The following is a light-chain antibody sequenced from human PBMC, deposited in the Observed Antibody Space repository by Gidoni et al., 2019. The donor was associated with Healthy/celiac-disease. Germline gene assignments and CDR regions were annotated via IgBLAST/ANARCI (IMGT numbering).Light chain of an antibody. CDR1: QSVSSSY. V-gene: IGKV3-20*01. CDR3: QQYGSSPRT. CDR2: GAS. J-gene: IGKJ1*01. Sequence: ILLTQSPGTLSLSPGDRATLSCRASQSVSSSYLAWYQQKPGQAPRLLIYGASSRATGIPDRFSGSGSGTDFTLTISRLEPEDFAVYYCQQYGSSPRTFGQGTKVEIK.